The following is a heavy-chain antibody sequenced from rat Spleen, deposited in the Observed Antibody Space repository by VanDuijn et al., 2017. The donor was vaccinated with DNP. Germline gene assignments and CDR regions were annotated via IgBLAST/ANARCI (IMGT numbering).Heavy chain of an antibody. D-gene: IGHD4-1*01. J-gene: IGHJ2*01. CDR3: ARGGLYYFDY. Sequence: EVQLVESGGGLVQPGRSMKLSCAASGFTFSDYAMAWVRQVPGKGLEWVASITSSGGSTYYPDSVKGRFTISRDNAKNTLYLQMNSLRSEDTATYYCARGGLYYFDYWGQGVMVTVSS. V-gene: IGHV5-25*01. CDR1: GFTFSDYA. CDR2: ITSSGGST.